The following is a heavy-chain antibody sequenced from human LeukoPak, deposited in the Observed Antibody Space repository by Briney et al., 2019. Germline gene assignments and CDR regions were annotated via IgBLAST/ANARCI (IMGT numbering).Heavy chain of an antibody. CDR1: GGTFSSYA. CDR3: ARIQDYGDPGDAFDI. Sequence: AASVKVSCKASGGTFSSYAISWVRQAPGQGLEWMGGIIPIFGTANYAQKFQGRDTITADKSTSTAYMELSSLRSEDTAVYYCARIQDYGDPGDAFDIWGQGTMVTVSS. V-gene: IGHV1-69*06. J-gene: IGHJ3*02. D-gene: IGHD4-17*01. CDR2: IIPIFGTA.